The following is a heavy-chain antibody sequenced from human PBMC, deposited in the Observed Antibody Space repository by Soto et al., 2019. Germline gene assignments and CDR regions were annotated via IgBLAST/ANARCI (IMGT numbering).Heavy chain of an antibody. CDR2: ISYHGNNK. D-gene: IGHD3-3*01. J-gene: IGHJ5*02. CDR3: ATGFLEWLLYFPWFDP. Sequence: QVQLVESGGGVVQPGRSLRLSCAASGFTFNNYGMHWVRQAPGKGLEWVAVISYHGNNKYYADSVKGRFTVSRDNSKNTLYLQMSSLRTEDTAVYYCATGFLEWLLYFPWFDPRGQGTLVTVSS. CDR1: GFTFNNYG. V-gene: IGHV3-30*03.